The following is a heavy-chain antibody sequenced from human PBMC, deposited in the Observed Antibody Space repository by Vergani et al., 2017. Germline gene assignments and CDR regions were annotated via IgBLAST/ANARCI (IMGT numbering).Heavy chain of an antibody. D-gene: IGHD3-16*01. V-gene: IGHV4-39*07. J-gene: IGHJ4*02. CDR2: IYYSGST. CDR3: GRVYDKSSFFDY. Sequence: QLPLQESGPGLVKPSEILSLTCTVSGGPLSSSSYYWGWIRQPPGKGLEWIGSIYYSGSTYHNPSLKRRVTISVDTSKHQLSLKLSYVTAADTAVYYCGRVYDKSSFFDYWGQGTLVTVSS. CDR1: GGPLSSSSYY.